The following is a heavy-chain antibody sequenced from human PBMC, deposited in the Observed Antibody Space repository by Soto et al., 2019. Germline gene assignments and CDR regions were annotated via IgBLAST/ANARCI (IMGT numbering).Heavy chain of an antibody. D-gene: IGHD4-17*01. CDR1: GFTFSSYG. CDR3: AKDLYCDYGSVYGMDV. CDR2: ISYDGSNK. Sequence: QVQLVESGGGVVQPGRSLRLSCAASGFTFSSYGMHWVRQAPGKGLEWVAVISYDGSNKYYADSVKGRFTISRDNSKNTLYLQMNRLSAEDTAVYYCAKDLYCDYGSVYGMDVWGQGTTVTVSS. V-gene: IGHV3-30*18. J-gene: IGHJ6*02.